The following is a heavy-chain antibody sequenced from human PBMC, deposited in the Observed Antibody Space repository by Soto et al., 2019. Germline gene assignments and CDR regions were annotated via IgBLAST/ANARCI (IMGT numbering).Heavy chain of an antibody. Sequence: LRRSCAASGCTFRYYYMSWIRQARWKGLEWVSYISTSGSTIYYADSVKGRFTISRDNAKNSLYLQMNSLRAEDTAVYYCARGGAGRRSGRMGAFDIWGQGTMVTVSS. D-gene: IGHD6-19*01. J-gene: IGHJ3*02. V-gene: IGHV3-11*01. CDR2: ISTSGSTI. CDR1: GCTFRYYY. CDR3: ARGGAGRRSGRMGAFDI.